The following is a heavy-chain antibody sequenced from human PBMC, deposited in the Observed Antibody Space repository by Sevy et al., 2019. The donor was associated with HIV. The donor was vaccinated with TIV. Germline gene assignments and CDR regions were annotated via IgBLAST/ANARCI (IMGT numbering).Heavy chain of an antibody. Sequence: SETLSLTCTVSGGSISSGDYNWNWIRQPPGKGLEWIGYIYYGGLTYYNPSLKSRITLSVDTSGNQFSLPLSPVTAADTAVYYCARSYSDYSNALAFDYWGQGTLVTVSS. CDR2: IYYGGLT. V-gene: IGHV4-30-4*01. CDR1: GGSISSGDYN. D-gene: IGHD4-4*01. CDR3: ARSYSDYSNALAFDY. J-gene: IGHJ4*02.